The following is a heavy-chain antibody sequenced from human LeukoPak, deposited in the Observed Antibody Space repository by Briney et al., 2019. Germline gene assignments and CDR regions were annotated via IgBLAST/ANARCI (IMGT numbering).Heavy chain of an antibody. CDR2: IIPIFGTA. CDR3: ARDAVDYYDSSGFDY. CDR1: GGTFSSYA. Sequence: SVKVSCKASGGTFSSYAISWVRQAPGQGLEWMGRIIPIFGTANYAQKFQGRVTITTDESTCTAYMELSSLRSEDTAVYYCARDAVDYYDSSGFDYWGQGTLVTVSS. D-gene: IGHD3-22*01. V-gene: IGHV1-69*05. J-gene: IGHJ4*02.